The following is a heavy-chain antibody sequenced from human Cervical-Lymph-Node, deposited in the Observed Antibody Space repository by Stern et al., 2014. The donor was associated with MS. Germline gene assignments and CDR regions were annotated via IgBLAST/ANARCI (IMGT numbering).Heavy chain of an antibody. CDR2: INPNSGGT. CDR3: AGSSTVTPDDAFDI. CDR1: GYTFTGYS. V-gene: IGHV1-2*06. Sequence: QVQLVQSGAEVKKPGASVKVSCKASGYTFTGYSMHWVRQAPGQGLEWMGRINPNSGGTNYAQKFQGRVTMTRDTSISTAYMELSRLRSDDTAVYHCAGSSTVTPDDAFDIWGQGTMVTVSS. J-gene: IGHJ3*02. D-gene: IGHD4-17*01.